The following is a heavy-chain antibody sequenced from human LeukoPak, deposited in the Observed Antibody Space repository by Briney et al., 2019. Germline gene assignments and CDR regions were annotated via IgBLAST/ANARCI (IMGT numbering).Heavy chain of an antibody. J-gene: IGHJ4*02. Sequence: GGSLRLSCAASGLTFSSYAMSWVRQAPGKGLEWVSAISGSGGSTYYADSVKGRLTISRDNSKNTLYLQMNSLRAEDTAVYYYAKASWIQLWLPDYWGQGTLVTVSS. D-gene: IGHD5-18*01. CDR3: AKASWIQLWLPDY. V-gene: IGHV3-23*01. CDR2: ISGSGGST. CDR1: GLTFSSYA.